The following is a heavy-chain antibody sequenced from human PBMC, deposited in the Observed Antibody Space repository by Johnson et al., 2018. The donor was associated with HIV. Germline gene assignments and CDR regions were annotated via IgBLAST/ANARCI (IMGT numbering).Heavy chain of an antibody. CDR1: GFTFSHYW. J-gene: IGHJ3*02. Sequence: VQLVESGGNLVQPGGSLRLSCAESGFTFSHYWMTWVRQAPGKGLEWVANINQDGSERYYGDSVTGRFTISRDNAKKSVYLQMNSLRAEDTAVYYCARKADAFDIWGQGTMITVSS. CDR3: ARKADAFDI. V-gene: IGHV3-7*05. CDR2: INQDGSER.